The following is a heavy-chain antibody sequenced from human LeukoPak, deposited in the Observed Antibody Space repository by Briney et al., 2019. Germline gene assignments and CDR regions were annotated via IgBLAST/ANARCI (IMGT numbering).Heavy chain of an antibody. J-gene: IGHJ4*02. CDR1: GFTFHDAW. V-gene: IGHV3-15*01. Sequence: GGSLRLSCAASGFTFHDAWMSWVRRTPGKGLEWVARIKTKRQGGTTDYAAPVNGRFTISRDDSQNTLYLQMSGLKTEDTGVYYCSGQMTSAGYWGQGTLITVSS. D-gene: IGHD2-15*01. CDR2: IKTKRQGGTT. CDR3: SGQMTSAGY.